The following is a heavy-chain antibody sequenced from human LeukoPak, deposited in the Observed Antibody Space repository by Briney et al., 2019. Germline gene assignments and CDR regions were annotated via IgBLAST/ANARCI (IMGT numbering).Heavy chain of an antibody. V-gene: IGHV1-2*02. CDR1: GYSLTGFY. CDR3: ARGVRRSAGKLHRSGNYYMDV. CDR2: INPNSGDT. Sequence: ASVKVSCKASGYSLTGFYLYWLRQAPGQGPQWMGWINPNSGDTNYAQKYEGRVSMTRDTSISTACMELSGLSSDDTAVYYCARGVRRSAGKLHRSGNYYMDVWGKGTTVIVSS. D-gene: IGHD1-1*01. J-gene: IGHJ6*03.